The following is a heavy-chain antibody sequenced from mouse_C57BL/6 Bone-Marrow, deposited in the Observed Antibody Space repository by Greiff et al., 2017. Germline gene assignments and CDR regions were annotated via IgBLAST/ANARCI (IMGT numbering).Heavy chain of an antibody. CDR1: GFSLTSYG. V-gene: IGHV2-4*01. CDR2: IWRGGST. Sequence: VQLVESGPGLVQPSQSLSITCTVSGFSLTSYGVHWVRQPPGKGLEWLGVIWRGGSTDYNAAFISRLSISKDNSKSQVFFKMNSLQADDTAIYYCAKKGYDGADYWGQGTSVTVSS. D-gene: IGHD2-2*01. CDR3: AKKGYDGADY. J-gene: IGHJ4*01.